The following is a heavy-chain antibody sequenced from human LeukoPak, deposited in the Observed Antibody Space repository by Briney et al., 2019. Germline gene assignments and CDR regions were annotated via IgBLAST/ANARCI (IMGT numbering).Heavy chain of an antibody. Sequence: PSQTLSLTCAVSGGSISSGGYSWSWIRQPPGKGLEWIGYIYHSGSTYYNPSLKSRVTISVDRSKNQFSLKLSSVTAADTAVYYCARVLRERDDAFDIWGQGTMVTVSS. CDR3: ARVLRERDDAFDI. CDR1: GGSISSGGYS. CDR2: IYHSGST. D-gene: IGHD5-24*01. J-gene: IGHJ3*02. V-gene: IGHV4-30-2*01.